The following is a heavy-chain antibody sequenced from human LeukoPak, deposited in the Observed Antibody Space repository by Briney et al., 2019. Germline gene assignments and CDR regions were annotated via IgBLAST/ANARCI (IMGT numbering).Heavy chain of an antibody. D-gene: IGHD6-13*01. J-gene: IGHJ4*02. CDR2: IYYSGST. CDR3: ARGQQGSLLDY. V-gene: IGHV4-59*01. Sequence: PSETLSLTCTVSGGSISSYFWSWIRQPPGKELEWIGYIYYSGSTNYNPSLKSRVTISVDTSKNQFSLKLSSVTAADTAVYYCARGQQGSLLDYWGQGALVTVSS. CDR1: GGSISSYF.